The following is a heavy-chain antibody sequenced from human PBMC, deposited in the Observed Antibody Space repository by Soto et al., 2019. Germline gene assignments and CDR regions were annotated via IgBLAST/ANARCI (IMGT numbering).Heavy chain of an antibody. D-gene: IGHD3-22*01. CDR2: ISGSGGST. V-gene: IGHV3-23*01. J-gene: IGHJ4*02. Sequence: GALRLSCAASGFTFSSYAMSWVRQAPGKGLEWVSAISGSGGSTYYADSVKGRFTISRDNSKNTLYLQMNSLRAEDTAVYYCAKVSYDSSGYSTYYFDYWGQGTLVTVSS. CDR3: AKVSYDSSGYSTYYFDY. CDR1: GFTFSSYA.